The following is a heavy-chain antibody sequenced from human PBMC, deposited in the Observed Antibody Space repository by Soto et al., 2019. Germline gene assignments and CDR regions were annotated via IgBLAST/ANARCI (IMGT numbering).Heavy chain of an antibody. D-gene: IGHD3-22*01. CDR3: AIDATYRDSSFYYDVFDF. CDR2: IRRDGGEE. J-gene: IGHJ3*01. CDR1: GFTFSYYW. Sequence: DVQLMESGGCLVQPGGSLRLSCAASGFTFSYYWMTWVRQAPGKGLECVANIRRDGGEEHYVDSVKGRFSVSRDNAKESLYQQMNSLRIEFTAVYYRAIDATYRDSSFYYDVFDFWGQGTMVTVSS. V-gene: IGHV3-7*05.